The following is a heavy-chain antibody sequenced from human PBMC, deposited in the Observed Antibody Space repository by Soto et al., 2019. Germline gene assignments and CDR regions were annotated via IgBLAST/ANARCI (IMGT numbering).Heavy chain of an antibody. CDR3: AKVTFPYGALYYMDV. D-gene: IGHD4-17*01. CDR2: ISYDGSNK. CDR1: GFTFSSYG. J-gene: IGHJ6*03. V-gene: IGHV3-30*18. Sequence: GGSLRLSCAASGFTFSSYGMHWVRQAPGKGLEWVAVISYDGSNKYYADSVKGRFTISRDNSKNTLYLQMNSLRAEDTAVYYCAKVTFPYGALYYMDVWGKGTTVTVSS.